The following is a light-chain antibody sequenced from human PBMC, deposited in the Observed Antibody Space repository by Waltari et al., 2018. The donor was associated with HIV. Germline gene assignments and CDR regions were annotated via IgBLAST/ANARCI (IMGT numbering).Light chain of an antibody. J-gene: IGLJ2*01. CDR3: ASFTGDNTVI. Sequence: AVTQPASVSGLPGQSTTISCTGDDSDFGLYNFVSWYQQHSGKPPRLILYDVVSRASGVSDRFSGSMSGNTASLTISGLRAEDEGHYYCASFTGDNTVIFGGGTEVTVL. V-gene: IGLV2-14*03. CDR1: DSDFGLYNF. CDR2: DVV.